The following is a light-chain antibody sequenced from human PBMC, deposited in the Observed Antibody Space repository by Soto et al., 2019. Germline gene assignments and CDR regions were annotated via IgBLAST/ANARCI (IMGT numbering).Light chain of an antibody. CDR1: LNVNSY. CDR2: DAS. J-gene: IGKJ1*01. Sequence: VLAHSPAALSVSPGERATLSCRASLNVNSYLAWYQQQPGKAPRLLLYDASNRAAGIPARFSGSGSGTAFTLPISSLLSEDVAVSYWPQYNNWPPWTFGQGTMVDI. V-gene: IGKV3D-15*01. CDR3: PQYNNWPPWT.